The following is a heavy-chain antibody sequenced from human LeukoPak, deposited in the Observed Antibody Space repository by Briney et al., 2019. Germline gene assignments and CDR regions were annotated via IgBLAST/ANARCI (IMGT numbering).Heavy chain of an antibody. CDR3: AKNDYNKNWFDP. CDR1: GGFISSGGYY. D-gene: IGHD4-11*01. V-gene: IGHV4-31*03. Sequence: SQTLSLTCTVSGGFISSGGYYWSWIRQHPGKGLEWIGYIYYSGSTYYNPSFKSRVTISVDTSKNQFSLKLSSVTAADTAVYYCAKNDYNKNWFDPWGQGTLVTVSS. J-gene: IGHJ5*02. CDR2: IYYSGST.